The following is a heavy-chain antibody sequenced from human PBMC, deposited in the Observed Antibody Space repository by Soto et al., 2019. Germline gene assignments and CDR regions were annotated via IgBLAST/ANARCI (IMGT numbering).Heavy chain of an antibody. CDR3: ARDGYGDPVWGQDDFDY. CDR1: GFTFSNYA. J-gene: IGHJ4*01. D-gene: IGHD2-21*02. CDR2: ISGSGDST. Sequence: EAQLLESGGGLVQPGGSLRLSCAASGFTFSNYAMSWVRQAPGKGLEWVSAISGSGDSTYYADSVKGRFTISRDNSKNTLYLQMNSLRAEDTAIYYCARDGYGDPVWGQDDFDYWGQGTLVTVSA. V-gene: IGHV3-23*01.